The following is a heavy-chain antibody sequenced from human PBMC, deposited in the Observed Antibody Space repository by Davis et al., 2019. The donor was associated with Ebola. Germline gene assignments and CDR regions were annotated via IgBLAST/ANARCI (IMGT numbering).Heavy chain of an antibody. CDR2: IRYDGSNK. J-gene: IGHJ4*02. V-gene: IGHV3-30*02. CDR1: GFTSSNYW. D-gene: IGHD5-18*01. CDR3: AMNTAMVH. Sequence: GASLNISCAASGFTSSNYWMSWVRQAPGKGLGWVAFIRYDGSNKYYADSVKGRFTISRDNSKNTLYLQMNSLRAEDTAVYYCAMNTAMVHWGQGTLVTVSS.